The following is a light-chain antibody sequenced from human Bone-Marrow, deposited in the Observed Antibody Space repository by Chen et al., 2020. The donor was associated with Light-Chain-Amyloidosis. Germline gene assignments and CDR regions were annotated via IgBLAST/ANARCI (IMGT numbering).Light chain of an antibody. Sequence: QSVLTQPPSVSGAPGQRVTLSCTGSRSNIGAGLDVHWYRQLPGAVPKLLIYGNNNRPSGVPHRCAGSSAGTAASLAMPGLLAEDEADYCCQSYDGRLSGVVCGGGTKLTGL. CDR1: RSNIGAGLD. CDR2: GNN. V-gene: IGLV1-40*01. CDR3: QSYDGRLSGVV. J-gene: IGLJ2*01.